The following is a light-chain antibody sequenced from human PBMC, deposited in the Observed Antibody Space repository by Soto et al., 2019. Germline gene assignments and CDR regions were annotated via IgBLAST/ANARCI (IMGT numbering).Light chain of an antibody. CDR2: GAS. J-gene: IGKJ1*01. Sequence: EVVITQSPATLSLSPGERATLNCRASQSVSSSYLAWSQQKHGQAPRLLIYGASSRDTGIPDRLSGSGSGTEFTLTISRLEPEDFEVYFCHQYGSSPWTFGQGTKVDIK. V-gene: IGKV3-20*01. CDR3: HQYGSSPWT. CDR1: QSVSSSY.